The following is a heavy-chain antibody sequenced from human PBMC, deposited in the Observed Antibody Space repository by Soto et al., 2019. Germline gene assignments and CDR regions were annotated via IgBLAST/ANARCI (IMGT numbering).Heavy chain of an antibody. CDR2: IHPGDSDT. CDR3: ARPTDSSGYYPRVHAFDI. Sequence: PGESLKISCKGSGYSFTSYWIGWVRQMPGKGLEWMGIIHPGDSDTRYSPSFQGQVTISADKSISTAYLQWSSLKASDTAMYYCARPTDSSGYYPRVHAFDIWGQGTMVTVSS. D-gene: IGHD3-22*01. CDR1: GYSFTSYW. J-gene: IGHJ3*02. V-gene: IGHV5-51*01.